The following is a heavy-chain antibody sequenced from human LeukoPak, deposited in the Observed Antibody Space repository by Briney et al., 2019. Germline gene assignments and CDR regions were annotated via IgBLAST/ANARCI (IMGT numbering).Heavy chain of an antibody. CDR2: IYHSGTT. CDR1: GYSITSSSW. D-gene: IGHD3-10*01. CDR3: ARKENVYYYFDY. J-gene: IGHJ4*02. V-gene: IGHV4-28*01. Sequence: SDTLSLTCAVSGYSITSSSWWGWIRHTRGKGLEWIGYIYHSGTTYYNPSLQSRVTMSVDTSKNQFSLKLSSVTAVDTAVYYCARKENVYYYFDYWGQGTLVTVSS.